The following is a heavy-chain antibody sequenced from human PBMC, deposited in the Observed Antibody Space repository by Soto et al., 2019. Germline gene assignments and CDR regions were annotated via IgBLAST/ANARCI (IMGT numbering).Heavy chain of an antibody. V-gene: IGHV4-59*01. D-gene: IGHD3-10*01. J-gene: IGHJ5*02. CDR3: ARGRYYGSGGANWFDP. CDR2: IYYSGST. Sequence: QVQLQESGPGLVKPSETLSLTCTVSGGSISSYYWSWIRQPPGKGLEWIGYIYYSGSTNYNPSLKSRVTISVDTSKNQFSLKLSSVTAADTAVYYCARGRYYGSGGANWFDPWGQGTLVTVSS. CDR1: GGSISSYY.